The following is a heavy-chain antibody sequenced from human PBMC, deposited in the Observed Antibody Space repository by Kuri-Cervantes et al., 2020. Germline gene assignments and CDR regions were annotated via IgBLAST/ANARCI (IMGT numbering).Heavy chain of an antibody. CDR1: GFTFSSYS. CDR3: ARERARFEIYTMDV. D-gene: IGHD3-10*01. Sequence: GGSLRLSCAASGFTFSSYSMNWVRQAPGKGLEWVAVISYDGSNKYYADSVKGRFTISRDNSKSTLYLQMNSLRPEDTAVYYCARERARFEIYTMDVWGQGTTVTVSS. J-gene: IGHJ6*02. V-gene: IGHV3-30*03. CDR2: ISYDGSNK.